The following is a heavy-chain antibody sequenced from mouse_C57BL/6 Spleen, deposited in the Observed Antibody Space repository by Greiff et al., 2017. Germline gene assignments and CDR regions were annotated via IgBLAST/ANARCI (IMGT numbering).Heavy chain of an antibody. CDR3: ARAGDYGGLWFAY. D-gene: IGHD2-4*01. CDR1: GYTFTSYW. Sequence: QVQLQQPGAELVRPGSSVKLSCKASGYTFTSYWMDWVKQRPGQGLEWIGNIYPSDSETHYNQKFKDKATLTVDKSSSTAYMQLSSLTSEDSAVYYCARAGDYGGLWFAYWGQGTLVTVSA. V-gene: IGHV1-61*01. J-gene: IGHJ3*01. CDR2: IYPSDSET.